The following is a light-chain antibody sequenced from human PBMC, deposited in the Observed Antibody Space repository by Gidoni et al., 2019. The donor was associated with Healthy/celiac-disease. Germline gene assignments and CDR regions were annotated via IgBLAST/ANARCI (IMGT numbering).Light chain of an antibody. V-gene: IGLV1-51*01. CDR2: DNN. Sequence: SVLTPPPSVSAAPGQKVTISCSGSSSNIGNNYVSWYQQLPGTAPKLLIYDNNKRPSGIPDRFSGSKSGTSATLGITGLQTGDEADYYCGTWDSSLSAGVFGGGTQLTVL. CDR3: GTWDSSLSAGV. CDR1: SSNIGNNY. J-gene: IGLJ7*01.